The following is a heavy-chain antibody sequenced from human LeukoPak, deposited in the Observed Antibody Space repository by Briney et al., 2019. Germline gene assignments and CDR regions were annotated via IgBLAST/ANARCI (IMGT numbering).Heavy chain of an antibody. V-gene: IGHV4-39*07. CDR1: GGSISSSSYY. Sequence: SETLSLTCTVSGGSISSSSYYWGWIRQPPGKGLEWIGSIYYSGSTYYNPSLKSRVTISVDTSKNQFSLKLSYVTAADTAVYYCARDRRKTYYDYVWGSYRTYYFDYWGQGTLVTVSS. CDR2: IYYSGST. D-gene: IGHD3-16*02. CDR3: ARDRRKTYYDYVWGSYRTYYFDY. J-gene: IGHJ4*02.